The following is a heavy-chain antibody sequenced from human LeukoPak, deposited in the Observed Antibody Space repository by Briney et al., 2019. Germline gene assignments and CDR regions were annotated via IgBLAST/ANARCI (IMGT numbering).Heavy chain of an antibody. V-gene: IGHV4-59*06. J-gene: IGHJ4*02. CDR2: IYYSGST. CDR1: GGSISSYY. Sequence: SETLSLTCTVSGGSISSYYWSWIRQHPGKGLEWIGYIYYSGSTYYNPSLKSRVTISVDTSKNQFSLKLSSVTAADTAVYYCARADPRSGYYPTFDYWGQGTLVTVSS. CDR3: ARADPRSGYYPTFDY. D-gene: IGHD3-22*01.